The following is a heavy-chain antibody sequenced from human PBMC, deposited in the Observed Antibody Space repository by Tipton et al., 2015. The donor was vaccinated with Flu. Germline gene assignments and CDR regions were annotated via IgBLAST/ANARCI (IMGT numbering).Heavy chain of an antibody. J-gene: IGHJ4*02. CDR3: AKHTVGRTMGDFAY. CDR2: IYTSGST. CDR1: GGSISSYY. Sequence: TLSLTCTVSGGSISSYYWTWIRQPAGKGLEWIGRIYTSGSTKYNPSLKSRVTMSVDRSKNHFSLKLSSVTAADTAVYYCAKHTVGRTMGDFAYWGQRILVTVSS. V-gene: IGHV4-4*07. D-gene: IGHD3-10*01.